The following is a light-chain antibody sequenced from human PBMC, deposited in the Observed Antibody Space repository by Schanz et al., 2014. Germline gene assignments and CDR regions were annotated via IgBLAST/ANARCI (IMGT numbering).Light chain of an antibody. Sequence: IQLTQSPSSLSASVRDRVTITCRASQDISSYLGWYQQKPGKAPKLLIYATSTLQTGVPSRFSGSGFGTDFTLTNNSLQPEDFATYYCQQLHTYPPTFGGGTKVESK. CDR1: QDISSY. J-gene: IGKJ4*01. CDR2: ATS. CDR3: QQLHTYPPT. V-gene: IGKV1-9*01.